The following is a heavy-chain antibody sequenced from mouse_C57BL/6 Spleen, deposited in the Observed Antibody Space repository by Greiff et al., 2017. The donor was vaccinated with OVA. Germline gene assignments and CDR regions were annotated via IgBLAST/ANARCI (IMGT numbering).Heavy chain of an antibody. Sequence: EVQGVESGGGLVKPGGSLKLSCAASGFTFSSYAMSWVRQTPEKRLEWVATISDGGSYTYYPDNVKGRFTISRDNAKNNLYLQMSHLKSEDTAMYYCARDGDWENFDYWGQGTTLTVSS. J-gene: IGHJ2*01. CDR1: GFTFSSYA. CDR3: ARDGDWENFDY. V-gene: IGHV5-4*01. CDR2: ISDGGSYT. D-gene: IGHD4-1*01.